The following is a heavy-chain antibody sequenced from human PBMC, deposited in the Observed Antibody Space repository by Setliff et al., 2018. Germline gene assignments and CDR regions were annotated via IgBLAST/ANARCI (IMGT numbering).Heavy chain of an antibody. CDR2: INHSGST. V-gene: IGHV4-34*01. CDR1: GGSFSGYY. Sequence: PSETLSLTCAVYGGSFSGYYWSWIRQPPGKGLEWIGEINHSGSTNYNPSLKSRVTISVDTSKNQFSLKLNSVTAADTAVYYCARPLAGYWGQGTLVTVSS. CDR3: ARPLAGY. J-gene: IGHJ4*02.